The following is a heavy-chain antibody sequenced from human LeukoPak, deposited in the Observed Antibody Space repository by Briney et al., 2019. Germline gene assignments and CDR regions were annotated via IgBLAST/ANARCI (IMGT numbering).Heavy chain of an antibody. Sequence: SETLSLTCTVSGVSISSSSYYWGWLRQPPGKGLEWIGSIYYSGSTYYNPSLKSRVTISVDTSKNQFSLKLSSVTAADTAVYYCARHPEYYYYGMDVWGQGTTVTVSS. CDR1: GVSISSSSYY. V-gene: IGHV4-39*01. CDR2: IYYSGST. J-gene: IGHJ6*02. CDR3: ARHPEYYYYGMDV.